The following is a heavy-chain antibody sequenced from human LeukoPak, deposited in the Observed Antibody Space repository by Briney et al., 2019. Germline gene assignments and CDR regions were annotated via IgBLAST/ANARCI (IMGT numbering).Heavy chain of an antibody. J-gene: IGHJ4*02. V-gene: IGHV3-30-3*01. Sequence: GGSLRLSCAASGFTFSSYAMHWVRQAPGKGLEWVAVISYDGSNKYYADSVKGRFTISRDNSKNTLYLQMNSLRAEGTAVYYCAREGSSDYFDYWGQGTLVTVSS. CDR3: AREGSSDYFDY. CDR2: ISYDGSNK. D-gene: IGHD6-6*01. CDR1: GFTFSSYA.